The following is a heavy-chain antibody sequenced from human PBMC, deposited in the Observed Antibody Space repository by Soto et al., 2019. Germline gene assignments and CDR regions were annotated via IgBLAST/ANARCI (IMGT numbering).Heavy chain of an antibody. D-gene: IGHD6-6*01. Sequence: EVQLLESGGGLVQPGGSLRLSCAASGFTFSTYAMSWVRQAPGRGLQWVSSISGSGGSTFYADSVKGRFTISRDNSKNTVYLQMNSLGAEDTALYYCAKQKDSTSSYGFDSWGQGTLVTVSS. CDR1: GFTFSTYA. V-gene: IGHV3-23*01. CDR3: AKQKDSTSSYGFDS. J-gene: IGHJ4*02. CDR2: ISGSGGST.